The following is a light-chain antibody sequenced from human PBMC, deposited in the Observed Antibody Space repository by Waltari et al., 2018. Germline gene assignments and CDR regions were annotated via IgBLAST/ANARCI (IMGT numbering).Light chain of an antibody. J-gene: IGLJ3*02. CDR1: SGTIVTNY. CDR3: QSYDNNNVV. V-gene: IGLV6-57*04. CDR2: EDK. Sequence: NFVLTQPHSVSESPGKTVTISCTSSSGTIVTNYVHGYQQRPGSAPTTVIYEDKQKSSGVPYRFSGSIDSSSNSASLTIAGLKTEDEADYYCQSYDNNNVVFGGGTKLTVL.